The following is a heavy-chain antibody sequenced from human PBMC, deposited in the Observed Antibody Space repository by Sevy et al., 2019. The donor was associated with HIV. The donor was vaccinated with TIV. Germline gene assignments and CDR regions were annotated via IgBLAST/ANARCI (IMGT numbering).Heavy chain of an antibody. D-gene: IGHD3-10*01. CDR1: GYTFTGYY. V-gene: IGHV1-2*02. J-gene: IGHJ5*02. Sequence: ASVKVSCKASGYTFTGYYMHWVRQAPGQGLEWMGWINPNSGGTNYAQKFQGRVTMTRDTSISTAYMELSRLRSDDTAVYYCARDRGDSPGDNWFHPWGQGTLVTVSS. CDR3: ARDRGDSPGDNWFHP. CDR2: INPNSGGT.